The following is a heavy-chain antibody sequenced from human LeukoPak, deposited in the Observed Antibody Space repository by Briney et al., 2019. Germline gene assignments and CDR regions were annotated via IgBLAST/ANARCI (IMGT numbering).Heavy chain of an antibody. D-gene: IGHD6-19*01. CDR3: ARDRDPGIAVS. Sequence: PSETLSLTCTVSGASIRNDTYYWSWIRQPAGKGLEWIGYIYYSGSTNYNPSLKSRVTISVGTSKNQFSLKLSSVTAADTAVYYCARDRDPGIAVSWGQGTLVTVSS. V-gene: IGHV4-61*10. J-gene: IGHJ5*02. CDR2: IYYSGST. CDR1: GASIRNDTYY.